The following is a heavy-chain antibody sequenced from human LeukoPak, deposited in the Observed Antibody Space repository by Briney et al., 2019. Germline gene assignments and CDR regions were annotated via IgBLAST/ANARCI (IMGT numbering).Heavy chain of an antibody. CDR2: ISYDGSNK. CDR3: ARDPAVFYYMDV. J-gene: IGHJ6*03. Sequence: GGSLRLSCAASGFTFSSYAMHWVRQAPGKGLEWMAVISYDGSNKYYADSVKGRFTISRDNSKNTLYLQMNSLRAEDTAVYYCARDPAVFYYMDVWGKGTTVTVSS. CDR1: GFTFSSYA. V-gene: IGHV3-30*04. D-gene: IGHD1-14*01.